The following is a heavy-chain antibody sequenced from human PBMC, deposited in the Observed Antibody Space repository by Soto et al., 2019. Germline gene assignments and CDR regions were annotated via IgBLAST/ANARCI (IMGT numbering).Heavy chain of an antibody. J-gene: IGHJ5*02. V-gene: IGHV3-23*01. CDR1: GFSFSSYA. Sequence: PGGSLRLSCAASGFSFSSYAMSWVRQAPGKGLEWVSTISGSGDGTYYADSVKGRFTISRDNSRNTLFVQMNSLRVEDTAVYYCAKNPEETSTHWFGPWSEGTLVT. CDR2: ISGSGDGT. CDR3: AKNPEETSTHWFGP.